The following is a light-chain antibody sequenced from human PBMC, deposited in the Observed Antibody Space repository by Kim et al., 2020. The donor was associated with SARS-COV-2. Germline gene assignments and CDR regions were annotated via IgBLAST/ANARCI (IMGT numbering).Light chain of an antibody. CDR2: GNT. J-gene: IGLJ2*01. CDR3: AAWDASLSARL. CDR1: DSNIANTY. Sequence: ELTQPPSLSGPPGQSVTISCYGGDSNIANTYVYWYQQLPGAAPKLLIYGNTQRPSGVPDRFSGSKSGTSASLAISELRPEDEADYYCAAWDASLSARLFGGGTKLTVL. V-gene: IGLV1-47*02.